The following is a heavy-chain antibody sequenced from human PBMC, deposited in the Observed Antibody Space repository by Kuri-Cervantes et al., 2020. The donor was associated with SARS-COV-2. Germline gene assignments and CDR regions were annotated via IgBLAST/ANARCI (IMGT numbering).Heavy chain of an antibody. CDR1: GYSISSGYY. D-gene: IGHD6-19*01. CDR2: IYHSGST. J-gene: IGHJ5*02. V-gene: IGHV4-38-2*02. CDR3: ARDGAGVAVAGTSNWFDP. Sequence: SETLSLTCTVSGYSISSGYYWGWIRQPPGKGLEWIGSIYHSGSTYYNPSLKSRVTISVDTSKNQFSLKLSSVTAADTAVYYCARDGAGVAVAGTSNWFDPWAREPWSPSPQ.